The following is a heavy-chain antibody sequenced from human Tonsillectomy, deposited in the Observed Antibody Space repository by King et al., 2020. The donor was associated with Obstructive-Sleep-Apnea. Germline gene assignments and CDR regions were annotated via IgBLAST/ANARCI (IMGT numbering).Heavy chain of an antibody. CDR3: ARDYEIY. Sequence: VQLQESGPGLVKPSGTLSLTCAVSGGSISSSHWWNWVRQAPGKGLEWIGEIYHSGNTNYNPSLKSLVTISVDKSKNQFSLKLSSVTAADTAVYFCARDYEIYWGQGTLVTVSS. CDR1: GGSISSSHW. CDR2: IYHSGNT. J-gene: IGHJ4*02. D-gene: IGHD3-22*01. V-gene: IGHV4-4*02.